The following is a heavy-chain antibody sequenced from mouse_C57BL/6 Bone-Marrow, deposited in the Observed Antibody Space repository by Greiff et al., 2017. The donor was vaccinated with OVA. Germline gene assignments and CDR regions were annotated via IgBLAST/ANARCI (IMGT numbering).Heavy chain of an antibody. Sequence: VQLQQSGAELAKPGASVKLSCKASGYTFTSYWMHWVKQRPGQGLEWIGYINPSSGYTKYNQKFKDKATLTADKSSSTAYMQLSSLTYEDSAVYYCGYGSSPYAMDYWGQGTSVTVSS. D-gene: IGHD1-1*01. CDR2: INPSSGYT. CDR3: GYGSSPYAMDY. J-gene: IGHJ4*01. CDR1: GYTFTSYW. V-gene: IGHV1-7*01.